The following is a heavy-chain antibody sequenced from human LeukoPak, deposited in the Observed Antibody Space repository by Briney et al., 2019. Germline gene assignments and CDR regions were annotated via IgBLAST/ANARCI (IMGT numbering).Heavy chain of an antibody. Sequence: SGGSLRLSCAASGFTFSTYAMNWVRQAPGKGLEWVSSITHGGDSTYYANSVKGRFTISRDNSKNTLSLQMNSLRAEDTAFYYCARGRIHSSGWDFDSWGQGTLVTVSS. CDR2: ITHGGDST. CDR3: ARGRIHSSGWDFDS. CDR1: GFTFSTYA. J-gene: IGHJ4*02. V-gene: IGHV3-23*01. D-gene: IGHD6-19*01.